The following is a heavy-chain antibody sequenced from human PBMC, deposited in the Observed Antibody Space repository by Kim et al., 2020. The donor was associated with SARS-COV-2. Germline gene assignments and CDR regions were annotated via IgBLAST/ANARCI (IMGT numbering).Heavy chain of an antibody. Sequence: SETLSLTCTVSGGSISSGGYYWSWIRQHPGKGLEWIGYIYYSGSTYYNPSLKSRVTISVDTSKNQFSLRLSSVTAADTAVYYCASSPITMIVVVITDYWYFDLWGRGTLVTVSS. J-gene: IGHJ2*01. V-gene: IGHV4-31*03. CDR2: IYYSGST. CDR3: ASSPITMIVVVITDYWYFDL. D-gene: IGHD3-22*01. CDR1: GGSISSGGYY.